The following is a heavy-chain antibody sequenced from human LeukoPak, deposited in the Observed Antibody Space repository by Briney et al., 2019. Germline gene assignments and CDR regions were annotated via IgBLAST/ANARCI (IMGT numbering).Heavy chain of an antibody. J-gene: IGHJ4*02. D-gene: IGHD2-2*01. CDR2: IYYSGST. CDR3: ARTRYCVSTSCYFDY. V-gene: IGHV4-59*01. Sequence: PSETLSLTCTVSGGSISAYYWSWIRQPPGKGLEWIGYIYYSGSTNYNPSLKSRVTISVGTSKIQFSLKLRSVTAADTAVYYCARTRYCVSTSCYFDYWGQGTLVTVSS. CDR1: GGSISAYY.